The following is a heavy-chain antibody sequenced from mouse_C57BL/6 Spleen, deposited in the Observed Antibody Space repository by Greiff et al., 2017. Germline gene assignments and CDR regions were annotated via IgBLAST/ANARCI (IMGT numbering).Heavy chain of an antibody. CDR1: GYAFTNYL. Sequence: VQGVESGAELVRPGTSVKVSCKASGYAFTNYLIEWVKQRPGQGLEWIGVINPGSGGTNYNEKFKGKATLTADNSSSTAYMQLSSLTSEDSAVYFCARGGYYGSSYYAMDYWGQGTSVTVSS. D-gene: IGHD1-1*01. V-gene: IGHV1-54*01. CDR2: INPGSGGT. CDR3: ARGGYYGSSYYAMDY. J-gene: IGHJ4*01.